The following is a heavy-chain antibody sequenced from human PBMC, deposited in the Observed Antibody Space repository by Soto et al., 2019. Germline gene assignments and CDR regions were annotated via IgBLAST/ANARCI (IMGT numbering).Heavy chain of an antibody. CDR1: GFTFSSYS. CDR2: ISGTSRFI. Sequence: PGGSLRLSCVASGFTFSSYSMNWVRQAPGKGLEWVSSISGTSRFIYYRDSMKGRFTTSRDNAKNSLYLQMNSLRAEDTAVYYCVRNGMLGAMEDWGQGTTVTVSS. CDR3: VRNGMLGAMED. D-gene: IGHD1-26*01. J-gene: IGHJ6*02. V-gene: IGHV3-21*06.